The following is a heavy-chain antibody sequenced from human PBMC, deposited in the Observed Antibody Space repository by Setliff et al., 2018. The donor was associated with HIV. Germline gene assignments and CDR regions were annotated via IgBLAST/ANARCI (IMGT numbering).Heavy chain of an antibody. CDR1: GPSINIHY. D-gene: IGHD4-17*01. V-gene: IGHV4-59*11. CDR2: IYSTGST. Sequence: SETLSXXCTVSGPSINIHYWSWIRQSPGKAFEWIGYIYSTGSTNYNPSLQSRVXXXXVASRNQFSLKVTSVTAAEPAVYYCARGAGFYGDYTFDHWGQGRQVTVSS. CDR3: ARGAGFYGDYTFDH. J-gene: IGHJ4*02.